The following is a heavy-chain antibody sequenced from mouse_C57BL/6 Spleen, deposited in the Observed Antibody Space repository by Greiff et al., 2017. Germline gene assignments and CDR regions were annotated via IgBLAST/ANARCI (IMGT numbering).Heavy chain of an antibody. V-gene: IGHV1-78*01. D-gene: IGHD2-13*01. CDR1: GYTFTDHT. CDR2: IYPRDGST. Sequence: VQLQQSDAGLVKPGASVKISCKVSGYTFTDHTIHWMQQQPEQGLEWIGYIYPRDGSTKYNEKFKGKATLTADKSTSTAYMQLNSLTSEDAAVYFCASRGGEPYYFDYWGQGTTLTVSS. J-gene: IGHJ2*01. CDR3: ASRGGEPYYFDY.